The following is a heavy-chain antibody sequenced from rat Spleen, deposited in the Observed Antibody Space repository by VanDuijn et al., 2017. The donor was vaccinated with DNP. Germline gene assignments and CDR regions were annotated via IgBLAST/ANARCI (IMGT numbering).Heavy chain of an antibody. CDR1: GFTFSDYY. CDR2: IRYDGGST. J-gene: IGHJ2*01. CDR3: ARWNSSGYYFDY. Sequence: EVQLVESGGGLVQPGRSLKLSCAASGFTFSDYYMAWVRQTPTKGLEWVAYIRYDGGSTFYGDFVKGRFTISRDNAKSTLYLQMNSLRSEDMATYYCARWNSSGYYFDYWGQGVMVTVSS. D-gene: IGHD4-3*01. V-gene: IGHV5-22*01.